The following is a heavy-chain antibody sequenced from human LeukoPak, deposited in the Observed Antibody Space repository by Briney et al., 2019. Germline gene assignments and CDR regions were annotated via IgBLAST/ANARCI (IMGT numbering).Heavy chain of an antibody. CDR1: GFTVSSNY. Sequence: PGGSLRLSCAASGFTVSSNYMSWVRQAPGKGLEWVSVIYSGGSTYYADSVKGRFTISRDNSKNTLYLQMNSLRAEDTAVYYCAREGYSYGYSYFDCWGQGTLVTVSS. CDR2: IYSGGST. J-gene: IGHJ4*02. D-gene: IGHD5-18*01. CDR3: AREGYSYGYSYFDC. V-gene: IGHV3-53*05.